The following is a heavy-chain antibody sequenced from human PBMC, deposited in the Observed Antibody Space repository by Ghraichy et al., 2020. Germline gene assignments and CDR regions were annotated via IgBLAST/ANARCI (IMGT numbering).Heavy chain of an antibody. CDR3: ARASTVVRFYYFDGMDV. Sequence: GESLNISCVASGFPFSGYNMNWVRQSPGKGLEWVSYISSSSRAIFYADSVKGRFTISRDNAQNSLFLQMNGLRDDDTAIYYCARASTVVRFYYFDGMDVWGQGTTVTVSS. CDR2: ISSSSRAI. D-gene: IGHD4-23*01. CDR1: GFPFSGYN. J-gene: IGHJ6*02. V-gene: IGHV3-48*02.